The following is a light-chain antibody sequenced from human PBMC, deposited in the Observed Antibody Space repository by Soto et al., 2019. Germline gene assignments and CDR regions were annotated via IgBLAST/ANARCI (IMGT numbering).Light chain of an antibody. J-gene: IGKJ1*01. CDR2: GAS. CDR3: QQYGSSTWT. Sequence: EIVLTQSPGTLSLSPGERATLSCRASQSVSSNYLAWYQQKSGQAPRLLIYGASSRATGIPDRFSGSGSGTDFTLTIRRLEPEDFAVYYCQQYGSSTWTFGQGTKVEIK. CDR1: QSVSSNY. V-gene: IGKV3-20*01.